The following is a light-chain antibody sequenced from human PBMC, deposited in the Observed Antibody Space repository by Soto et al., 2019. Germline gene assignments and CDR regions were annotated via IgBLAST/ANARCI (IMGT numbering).Light chain of an antibody. CDR2: KAS. CDR3: QQYRDNWT. Sequence: DIQMTQSPSTLSASVGDRVTITCRASQSISSWLAWYQQKPGTAPKLLIYKASTLQSGVTSRFSGSGSGTEFTLTINSLQPDESATYYCQQYRDNWTFGQGTKVEIK. V-gene: IGKV1-5*03. CDR1: QSISSW. J-gene: IGKJ1*01.